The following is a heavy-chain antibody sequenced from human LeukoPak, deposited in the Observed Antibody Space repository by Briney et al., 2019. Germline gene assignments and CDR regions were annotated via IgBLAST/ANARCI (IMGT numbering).Heavy chain of an antibody. CDR3: ARAGSGYYVLDH. CDR2: IYYSGNT. Sequence: SETLSLTCTVSGGSIRSYYWSWIRQPPGKGLEWIGYIYYSGNTDSDPSLKSRVTISVDTSKNQFSLNLRSVTAADTAVYYCARAGSGYYVLDHWGQGTLVTVSS. CDR1: GGSIRSYY. J-gene: IGHJ4*02. D-gene: IGHD5-12*01. V-gene: IGHV4-59*01.